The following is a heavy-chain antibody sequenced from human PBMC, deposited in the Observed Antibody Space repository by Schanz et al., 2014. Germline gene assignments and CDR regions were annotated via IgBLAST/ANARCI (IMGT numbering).Heavy chain of an antibody. CDR1: GYTFTSYG. CDR2: ISAYNGHT. J-gene: IGHJ4*02. D-gene: IGHD2-2*01. Sequence: QVQLVQSGAEVKKPGASVKVSCKASGYTFTSYGITWVRQAPGQGLEWMGWISAYNGHTTYAQKFQGRVTMTRDTSTSTVYMELSSLRSEDTAVYYCARGGFFDSTSFDSWGQGTLXTVSS. CDR3: ARGGFFDSTSFDS. V-gene: IGHV1-18*01.